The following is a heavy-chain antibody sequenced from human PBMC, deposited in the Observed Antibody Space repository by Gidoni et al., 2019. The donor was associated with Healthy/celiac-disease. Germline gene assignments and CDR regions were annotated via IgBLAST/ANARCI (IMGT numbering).Heavy chain of an antibody. J-gene: IGHJ4*02. Sequence: QVQLVQSGAEVKQPGASVKVSCKASGYTFTSYYINWVRQATGQGLEWRGWMNPNSGNTGYAQKFQGRVTMTRNTSISTAYMELSSLRSEDTAVYYCARVVPAAIFPPYFDYWGQGTLVTVSS. D-gene: IGHD2-2*01. CDR1: GYTFTSYY. CDR2: MNPNSGNT. V-gene: IGHV1-8*01. CDR3: ARVVPAAIFPPYFDY.